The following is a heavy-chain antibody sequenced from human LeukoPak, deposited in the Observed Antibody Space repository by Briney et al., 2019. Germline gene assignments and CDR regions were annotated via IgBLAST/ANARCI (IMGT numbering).Heavy chain of an antibody. CDR2: INTNTGNP. CDR1: GYTFTSYA. D-gene: IGHD6-13*01. CDR3: ARVPYTGIADSLGY. J-gene: IGHJ4*02. Sequence: ASVKVSCKASGYTFTSYAMNWVRQAPGQGLEWMGWINTNTGNPTYAQGFTGRFVFSLDTSVSTAYLQISSLKAEDTAVYYCARVPYTGIADSLGYWGQGTLVTVSS. V-gene: IGHV7-4-1*02.